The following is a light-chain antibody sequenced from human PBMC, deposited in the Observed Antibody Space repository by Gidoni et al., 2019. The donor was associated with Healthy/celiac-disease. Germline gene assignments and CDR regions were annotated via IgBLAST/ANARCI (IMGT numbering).Light chain of an antibody. V-gene: IGKV3-20*01. CDR3: QQYGSXLLT. Sequence: EIVLTQSPGTLSLSPVERATLSITASQSVSSSYLAWYHQKPGQAPRLLIYGASSRATGIPDRFSGSGSGTDFTLTISRLEPEDFAVYYCQQYGSXLLTFXGXTKV. CDR2: GAS. J-gene: IGKJ4*01. CDR1: QSVSSSY.